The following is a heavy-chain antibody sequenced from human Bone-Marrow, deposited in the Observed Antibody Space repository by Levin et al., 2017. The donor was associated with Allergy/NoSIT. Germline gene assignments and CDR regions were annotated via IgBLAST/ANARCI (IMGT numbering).Heavy chain of an antibody. CDR1: GGSISGYY. J-gene: IGHJ6*02. Sequence: PSETLSLTCVVYGGSISGYYWSWIRQPPGKGLEWIGEINDNGSTKYNPSLNSRVTISVDTSKNQLYLKLSSVTAADTAVYFCERLKTRAVRPTVHYFYGMDVWGQGTTVTVSS. CDR2: INDNGST. V-gene: IGHV4-34*01. D-gene: IGHD1-1*01. CDR3: ERLKTRAVRPTVHYFYGMDV.